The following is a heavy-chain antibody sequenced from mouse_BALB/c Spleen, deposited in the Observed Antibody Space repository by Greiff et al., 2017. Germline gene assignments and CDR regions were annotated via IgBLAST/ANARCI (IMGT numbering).Heavy chain of an antibody. V-gene: IGHV2-9*02. CDR2: IWAGGST. Sequence: QVQLKQSGPGLVAPSQSLSITCTVSGFSLTSYGVHWVRQPPGKGLEWLGVIWAGGSTNYNSALMSRLSISKDNSKSQVFLKMNSLQTDDTAMYYCARERGYDRNAMDYWGQGTSVTVSS. J-gene: IGHJ4*01. D-gene: IGHD2-2*01. CDR3: ARERGYDRNAMDY. CDR1: GFSLTSYG.